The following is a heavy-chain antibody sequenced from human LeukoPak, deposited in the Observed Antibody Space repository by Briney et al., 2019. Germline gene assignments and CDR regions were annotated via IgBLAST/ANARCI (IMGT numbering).Heavy chain of an antibody. CDR1: GYTFTDYY. D-gene: IGHD2-8*02. CDR3: ARDADTFCTGGVCYAENYFDY. V-gene: IGHV1-2*02. CDR2: IIPNRGGT. J-gene: IGHJ4*02. Sequence: ASVKVSCKASGYTFTDYYLHWVRQAPGQSPEWMGRIIPNRGGTEYAQKFQGRVTMTTDTSISTAYMELSRLRSDDTAIYYCARDADTFCTGGVCYAENYFDYWGQGTLVSVSS.